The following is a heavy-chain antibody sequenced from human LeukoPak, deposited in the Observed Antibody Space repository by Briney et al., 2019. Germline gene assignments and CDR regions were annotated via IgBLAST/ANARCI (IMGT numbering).Heavy chain of an antibody. CDR3: ARDYPGYYGMDV. CDR2: IKGDGSHT. V-gene: IGHV3-74*01. CDR1: GFTFSNYW. Sequence: PGGSLRLSCAASGFTFSNYWMHWVRQAPGKGLVWVSRIKGDGSHTIYADSVKGRFTISRDNAKNSLYLQMNSLRAEDTAVYYCARDYPGYYGMDVWGQGTTVTVSS. J-gene: IGHJ6*02.